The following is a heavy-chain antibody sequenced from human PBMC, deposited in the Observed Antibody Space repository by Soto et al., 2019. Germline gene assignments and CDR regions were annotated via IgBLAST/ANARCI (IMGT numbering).Heavy chain of an antibody. CDR3: AKADSSGYYPPYYFDY. CDR2: MSGSGGHT. J-gene: IGHJ4*02. V-gene: IGHV3-23*01. D-gene: IGHD3-22*01. CDR1: GFTFSSQA. Sequence: EVQLLESGGGLVQPGGSLRLSCAASGFTFSSQAMNWVRQAPGKGLEWVSGMSGSGGHTYYADSVKGRFTISRDNSKNTLFLQLNNLRADDAAVYYCAKADSSGYYPPYYFDYWGQGSLVTVSS.